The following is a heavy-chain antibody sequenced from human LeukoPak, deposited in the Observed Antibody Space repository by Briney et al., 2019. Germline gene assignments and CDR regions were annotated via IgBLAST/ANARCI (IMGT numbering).Heavy chain of an antibody. CDR1: GFTFSSYG. V-gene: IGHV3-30*02. CDR2: IRYDGSNK. J-gene: IGHJ4*02. D-gene: IGHD5-24*01. CDR3: ARVRDGYNHYFDY. Sequence: GGSLRLSCAASGFTFSSYGMHWVRQAPGKGLEWVAFIRYDGSNKYYADSVKGRFTISRDNSKNTLYLQMNSLRAEDTAVYYCARVRDGYNHYFDYWGQGTLVTVSS.